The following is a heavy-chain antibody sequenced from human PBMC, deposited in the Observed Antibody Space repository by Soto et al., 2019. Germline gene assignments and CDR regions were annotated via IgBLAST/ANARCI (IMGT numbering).Heavy chain of an antibody. J-gene: IGHJ4*02. V-gene: IGHV3-48*01. CDR3: ARGQNYDYVWGSSYYYFDY. Sequence: HPGGSLRLSCAASGFTFSSYSMNWVRQAPGKGLEWVSYISSSSSTIYYADSVKGRFTISRENAKNSLYLQMNSLRAGDTAVYYCARGQNYDYVWGSSYYYFDYWGQGTLVTVSS. CDR2: ISSSSSTI. D-gene: IGHD3-16*01. CDR1: GFTFSSYS.